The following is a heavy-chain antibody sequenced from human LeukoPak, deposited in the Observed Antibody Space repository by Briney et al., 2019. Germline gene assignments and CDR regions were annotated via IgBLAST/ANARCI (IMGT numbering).Heavy chain of an antibody. D-gene: IGHD6-19*01. V-gene: IGHV3-9*01. CDR1: GFTFDDYA. J-gene: IGHJ4*02. CDR3: AKDSQIAVAGIFDY. Sequence: PGGSLRLSCAASGFTFDDYAMHWVRQAPGKGLEWVSGISWNSGSIGYADSVKGRFTISRDNAKNSLYLQMNSLRAEDTASYYCAKDSQIAVAGIFDYWGQGTLVTVSS. CDR2: ISWNSGSI.